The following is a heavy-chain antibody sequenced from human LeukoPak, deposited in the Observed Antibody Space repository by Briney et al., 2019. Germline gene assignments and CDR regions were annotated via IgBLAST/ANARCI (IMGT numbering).Heavy chain of an antibody. D-gene: IGHD5-18*01. Sequence: GESLKISCKGSGYSFTSYWIGWVRQTPGKGLEWMGVIYPGDSRTRYNPSFEGQVTISADKSINTAYLQWSSLKASDTAMYYCACREFYSPWPGPWGQGILVTVSS. J-gene: IGHJ5*02. V-gene: IGHV5-51*01. CDR3: ACREFYSPWPGP. CDR2: IYPGDSRT. CDR1: GYSFTSYW.